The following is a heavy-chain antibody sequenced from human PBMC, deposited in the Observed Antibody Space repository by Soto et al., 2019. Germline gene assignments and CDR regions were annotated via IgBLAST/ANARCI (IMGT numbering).Heavy chain of an antibody. CDR2: INPNSGGT. J-gene: IGHJ4*02. D-gene: IGHD1-26*01. Sequence: QVQLVQSGPEVKKPGASVKVSCKASGYTFTDYYMQWVRQAPGQGLEWMGWINPNSGGTNSAPKFQGSVSMTRDTSISTAYLELSSLRSDDTAVYYCAGTGGISSWGQGTLVIVSS. V-gene: IGHV1-2*02. CDR1: GYTFTDYY. CDR3: AGTGGISS.